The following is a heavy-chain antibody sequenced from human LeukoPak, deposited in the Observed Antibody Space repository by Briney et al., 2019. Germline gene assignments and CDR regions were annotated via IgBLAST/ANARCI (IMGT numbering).Heavy chain of an antibody. CDR3: ARGYYDSSGYPY. CDR1: GYTFTSYG. CDR2: INPNSGGT. J-gene: IGHJ4*02. D-gene: IGHD3-22*01. Sequence: ASVKVSCKASGYTFTSYGISWVRQAPGQGLEWMGWINPNSGGTNYAQKFQGRVTMTRDTSISTAYMELSRLRSDDTAVYYCARGYYDSSGYPYWGQGTLVTVSS. V-gene: IGHV1-2*02.